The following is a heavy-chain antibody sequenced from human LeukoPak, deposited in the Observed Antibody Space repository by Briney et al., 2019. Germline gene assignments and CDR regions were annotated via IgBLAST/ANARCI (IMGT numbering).Heavy chain of an antibody. Sequence: GGSLRLSCAISGLTFHDYAMTWVRQAPGKGLEWVSTIVGDSSKTYYADSVKGRFTISRDNSNYMLFLHMNNLRAEDTAIYYCAKQPYNYYYMDVRGKGTTVTVSS. CDR1: GLTFHDYA. J-gene: IGHJ6*03. CDR2: IVGDSSKT. CDR3: AKQPYNYYYMDV. V-gene: IGHV3-23*01. D-gene: IGHD2-21*01.